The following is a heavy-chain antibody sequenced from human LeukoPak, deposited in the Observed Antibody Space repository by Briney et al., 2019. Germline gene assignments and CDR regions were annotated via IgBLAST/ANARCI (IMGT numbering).Heavy chain of an antibody. CDR1: GGSISNAY. Sequence: SETLSLTCTVSGGSISNAYWAWIRQPVGKGLEWIGRVYSSGTTNYNPSLKSRVTMSVDTSKNQFSLILSSVTAADTAVYYCYAWTYYDILTGYPIWGQGTMVTVSS. CDR2: VYSSGTT. J-gene: IGHJ3*02. D-gene: IGHD3-9*01. CDR3: YAWTYYDILTGYPI. V-gene: IGHV4-4*07.